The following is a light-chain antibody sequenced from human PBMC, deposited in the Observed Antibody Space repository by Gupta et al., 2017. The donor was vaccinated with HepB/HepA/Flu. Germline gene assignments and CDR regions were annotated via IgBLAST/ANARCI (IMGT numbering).Light chain of an antibody. CDR2: SNN. CDR3: AAWDDSLNGYV. J-gene: IGLJ1*01. Sequence: QSVLPQPPSASGTPGQRVTISCSGSSSNIGSNTVNWYQQLPGTAPKLLIYSNNQRPSGVPDRFSGSKSGPSASLAISGLQSEDEADYYCAAWDDSLNGYVFGTGTKVTVL. V-gene: IGLV1-44*01. CDR1: SSNIGSNT.